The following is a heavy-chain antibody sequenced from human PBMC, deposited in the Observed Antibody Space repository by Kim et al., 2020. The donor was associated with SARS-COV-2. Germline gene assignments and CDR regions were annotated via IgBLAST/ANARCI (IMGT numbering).Heavy chain of an antibody. CDR3: TRGIAARSAQLGYFDY. CDR2: IRSKAYGGTT. D-gene: IGHD6-6*01. CDR1: GFTFGDYA. J-gene: IGHJ4*02. Sequence: GGSLRLSCTASGFTFGDYAMSWFRQAPGKGLEWVGFIRSKAYGGTTEYAASVKGRFTISRDDSKSIAYLQMNSLKTEDTAVYYCTRGIAARSAQLGYFDYWGQGTLVTVSS. V-gene: IGHV3-49*03.